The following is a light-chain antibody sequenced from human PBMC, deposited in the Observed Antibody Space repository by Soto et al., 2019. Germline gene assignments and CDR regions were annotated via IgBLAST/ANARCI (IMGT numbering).Light chain of an antibody. CDR3: QQRSNWPLT. Sequence: EIVLTQSPATLSLSPGERATLSCRASQSVSSYLAWYQQQPGQAPRLLIYDASNRATGIPARFSGSGSGTDFTLTISSLETEDFAVYYWQQRSNWPLTFGGGTKVEIK. V-gene: IGKV3-11*01. J-gene: IGKJ4*01. CDR2: DAS. CDR1: QSVSSY.